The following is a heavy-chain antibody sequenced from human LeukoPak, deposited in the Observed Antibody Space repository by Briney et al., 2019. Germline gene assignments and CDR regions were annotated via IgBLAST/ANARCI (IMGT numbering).Heavy chain of an antibody. CDR2: INPSGGST. CDR3: ARDGRGYSYGHSPLNYYYYYMDV. D-gene: IGHD5-18*01. J-gene: IGHJ6*03. V-gene: IGHV1-46*01. Sequence: ASVKVSCKASGYTFTSYYMHWVRQAPGQGLEWMGIINPSGGSTSYAQKFQGRVTMTRDMSTSTVYMELSSLRSEDTAVYYCARDGRGYSYGHSPLNYYYYYMDVWGKGTTVTVSS. CDR1: GYTFTSYY.